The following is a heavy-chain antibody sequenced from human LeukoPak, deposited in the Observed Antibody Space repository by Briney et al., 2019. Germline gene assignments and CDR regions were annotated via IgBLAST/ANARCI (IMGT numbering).Heavy chain of an antibody. CDR1: GDSISSAFY. D-gene: IGHD6-13*01. CDR2: IYHSGTT. V-gene: IGHV4-38-2*02. CDR3: ARVEKYTSSGPTDP. Sequence: SETLSLTCSVSGDSISSAFYWGWIRQPPGKGLEWIGSIYHSGTTYYNPSLKSRVTISVDKSKNQFSLKLSSVTAADTAVYYCARVEKYTSSGPTDPWGQGTLVTVSS. J-gene: IGHJ5*02.